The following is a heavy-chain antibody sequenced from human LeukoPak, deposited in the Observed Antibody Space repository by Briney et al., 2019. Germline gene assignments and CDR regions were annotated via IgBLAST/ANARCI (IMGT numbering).Heavy chain of an antibody. CDR1: GFTFSSYS. J-gene: IGHJ4*02. V-gene: IGHV3-21*01. Sequence: GGSLRLSCAASGFTFSSYSMNWVRQAPGKGLEWVSSISSSSSYIYYADSVKGRFTISRDNAKNSLYLQMNSLRAEDTAVYYCARDQYSSGWFDPVDYWGQGTLVPVSS. D-gene: IGHD6-19*01. CDR2: ISSSSSYI. CDR3: ARDQYSSGWFDPVDY.